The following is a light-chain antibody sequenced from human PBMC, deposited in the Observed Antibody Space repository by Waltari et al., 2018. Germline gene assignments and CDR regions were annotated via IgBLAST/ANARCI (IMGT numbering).Light chain of an antibody. CDR3: SSYTSSTTSYV. CDR1: STDVGGYDY. V-gene: IGLV2-14*01. CDR2: DVS. Sequence: QSALTQPASVSGSPGQSITISCTGTSTDVGGYDYVSWYQQHPGKAPRLMIFDVSKRPSGVFNSFSGSKAGNTASLSICELQAEDEADYYCSSYTSSTTSYVFGTGTKVTVL. J-gene: IGLJ1*01.